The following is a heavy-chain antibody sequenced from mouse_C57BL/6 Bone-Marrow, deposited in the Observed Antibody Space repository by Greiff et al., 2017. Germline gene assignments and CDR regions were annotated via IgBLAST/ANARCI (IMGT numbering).Heavy chain of an antibody. CDR3: AREDGYYV. CDR1: GYSFTGYY. J-gene: IGHJ2*01. V-gene: IGHV1-42*01. D-gene: IGHD2-3*01. CDR2: INPSTGGT. Sequence: EVQVVESGPELVKPGASVKISCKASGYSFTGYYMNWVKQSPEKSLEWIGEINPSTGGTTYNQKFKAKATLTVDKSSSTAYMQLKSLTSEDSAVYYCAREDGYYVWGQGTTLTVSS.